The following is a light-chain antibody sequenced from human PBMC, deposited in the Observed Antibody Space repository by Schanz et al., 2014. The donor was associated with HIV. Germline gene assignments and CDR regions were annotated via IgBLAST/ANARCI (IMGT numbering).Light chain of an antibody. CDR2: GAS. Sequence: EIVLTQSPGTLSLSPGERATLSCRASQSVSSSYLAWYQQKPGQAPRLLIYGASSRATGIPDRFSGSGSGTDFTLTISRVEPEDYAVYYCEQYSSLPWPFGQGTRVEVK. CDR3: EQYSSLPWP. J-gene: IGKJ1*01. CDR1: QSVSSSY. V-gene: IGKV3-20*01.